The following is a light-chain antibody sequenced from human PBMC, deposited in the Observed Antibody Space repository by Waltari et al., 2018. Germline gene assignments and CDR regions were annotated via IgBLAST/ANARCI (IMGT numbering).Light chain of an antibody. J-gene: IGLJ1*01. Sequence: QSALTQPRSVSGSPGQSVTIPCTGTSSDVGGYHHVSWYQQHPGKAPKLIIYDVFERPSGVPDRFSGSKSGNTASLTVSGLQAEDEAEYYCCSYAGSYTFVFGTGTKVTVL. V-gene: IGLV2-11*01. CDR2: DVF. CDR1: SSDVGGYHH. CDR3: CSYAGSYTFV.